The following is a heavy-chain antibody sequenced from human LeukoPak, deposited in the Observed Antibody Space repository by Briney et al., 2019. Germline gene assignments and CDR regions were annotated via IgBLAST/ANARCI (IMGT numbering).Heavy chain of an antibody. Sequence: SETLSLTCTVSGGSISSYYWSWIRQPPGKGLEWIGYIYYSGSTNYNPSLKSRVTISVDTSKNQFSLKLSSVTAADTAVYYCARDRHKDIAVVVAVGGWFDPWGQGTLVTVSS. CDR2: IYYSGST. CDR1: GGSISSYY. V-gene: IGHV4-59*01. D-gene: IGHD2-15*01. J-gene: IGHJ5*02. CDR3: ARDRHKDIAVVVAVGGWFDP.